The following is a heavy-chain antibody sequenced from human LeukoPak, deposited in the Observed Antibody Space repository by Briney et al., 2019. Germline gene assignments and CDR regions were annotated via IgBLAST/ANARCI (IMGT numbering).Heavy chain of an antibody. D-gene: IGHD3-22*01. CDR3: AKSGYYDSSGYYELDY. Sequence: GGSLRLSCAASGFTFSSYAMSWVRQAPGKGLEWVSAISGSGGSTYYADSVEGRFTISRDNSKNTLYLQMNSLRAEDTAVYYCAKSGYYDSSGYYELDYWGQGTLVTVSS. V-gene: IGHV3-23*01. CDR1: GFTFSSYA. J-gene: IGHJ4*02. CDR2: ISGSGGST.